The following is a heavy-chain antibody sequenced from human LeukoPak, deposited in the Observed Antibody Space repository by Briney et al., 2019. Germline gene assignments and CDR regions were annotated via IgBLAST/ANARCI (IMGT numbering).Heavy chain of an antibody. Sequence: SETLSLTCTVSGGSISSHYWNWIRQPPGKGLEWIGYIYYSGSTNYNPSLKSRVTISVDTSKNQFSLKLSSVTAADTAVYYCARGGWYPESFQHWGQGALVTVSS. CDR3: ARGGWYPESFQH. V-gene: IGHV4-59*11. CDR2: IYYSGST. J-gene: IGHJ1*01. CDR1: GGSISSHY. D-gene: IGHD6-19*01.